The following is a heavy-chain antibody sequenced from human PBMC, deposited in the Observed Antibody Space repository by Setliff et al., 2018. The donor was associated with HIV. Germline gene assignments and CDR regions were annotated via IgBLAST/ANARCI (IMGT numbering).Heavy chain of an antibody. CDR3: AKGGRCSSTSCYVGWFDP. J-gene: IGHJ5*02. CDR1: RFTFSSYA. D-gene: IGHD2-2*01. Sequence: GGSLRLSCAASRFTFSSYAMGWVRQAPGKGLEWVSFIYSGGSTTYYADSVKGRFTISRDNSKNTLYLQMNSLRAEDTAVYYCAKGGRCSSTSCYVGWFDPWGQGTLVTVSS. V-gene: IGHV3-23*03. CDR2: IYSGGSTT.